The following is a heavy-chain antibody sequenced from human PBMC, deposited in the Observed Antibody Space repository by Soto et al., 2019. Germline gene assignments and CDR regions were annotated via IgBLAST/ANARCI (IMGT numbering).Heavy chain of an antibody. CDR2: INPTTTST. CDR1: EYTFSTYS. Sequence: ASVKVSCKASEYTFSTYSLHWVRQAPGQGLEWMGIINPTTTSTSDAQKFQGRVTMTRDTSTSTVYMELSSLRSEDTAVYYCARDLYSSSWYVRAFDMWGQGTMVTVSS. CDR3: ARDLYSSSWYVRAFDM. V-gene: IGHV1-46*03. J-gene: IGHJ3*02. D-gene: IGHD6-13*01.